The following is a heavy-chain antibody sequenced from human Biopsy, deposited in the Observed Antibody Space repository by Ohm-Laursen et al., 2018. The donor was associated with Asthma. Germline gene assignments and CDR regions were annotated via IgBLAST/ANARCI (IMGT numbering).Heavy chain of an antibody. J-gene: IGHJ4*02. CDR1: GYTFINYA. D-gene: IGHD3-22*01. CDR3: ASPLGDYYDSSGYYYASPGY. Sequence: SVKVSCKASGYTFINYAIHWVRQAPGQRLEWMGWINAGNGNTKYSQKFQGRVTISRDTSASTAYMDLSSLRSEDTAVYYCASPLGDYYDSSGYYYASPGYWGLGTLVIVSS. CDR2: INAGNGNT. V-gene: IGHV1-3*01.